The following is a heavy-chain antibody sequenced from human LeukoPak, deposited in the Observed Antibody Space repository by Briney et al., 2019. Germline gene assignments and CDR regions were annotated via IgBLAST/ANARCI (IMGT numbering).Heavy chain of an antibody. CDR2: ISGSGGST. V-gene: IGHV3-23*01. J-gene: IGHJ3*02. CDR3: ARGDLHYHDSTRRGFDI. CDR1: GFTFRNYG. Sequence: GGSLRLSCAASGFTFRNYGMSWVRQAPGKGLEWVSGISGSGGSTYYADSVKGRFTISRDNSKNTLYLQMNSLRAEDTAVYYCARGDLHYHDSTRRGFDIWGQGTMVTVSS. D-gene: IGHD3-16*01.